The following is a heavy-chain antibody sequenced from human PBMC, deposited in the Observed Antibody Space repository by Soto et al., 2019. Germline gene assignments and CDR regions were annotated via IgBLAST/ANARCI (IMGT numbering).Heavy chain of an antibody. CDR1: GYTFTGYY. Sequence: ASVKVSCKASGYTFTGYYMHWVRQAPGQGLEWMGWINPNSGGTNYAQKFQGWVTMTRGTSISTAYMELSRLRSDDTAVYYCARDSAIAAAASGNYYYYYGMDVWGQGTTVTVSS. J-gene: IGHJ6*02. D-gene: IGHD6-13*01. CDR3: ARDSAIAAAASGNYYYYYGMDV. CDR2: INPNSGGT. V-gene: IGHV1-2*04.